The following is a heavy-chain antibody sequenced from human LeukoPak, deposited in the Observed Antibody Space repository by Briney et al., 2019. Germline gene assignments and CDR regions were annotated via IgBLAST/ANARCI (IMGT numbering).Heavy chain of an antibody. J-gene: IGHJ3*02. Sequence: ASVKVSCKXSGGTFSSYTISWVRQAPGQGLEWMGRIIPILGIANYAQKFQGRVTITADKSTSTAYMELSSLRSEDTAVYYCARFRYSSSSGLQGWFQNDAFDIWGQGTMVTVSS. V-gene: IGHV1-69*02. D-gene: IGHD6-6*01. CDR2: IIPILGIA. CDR1: GGTFSSYT. CDR3: ARFRYSSSSGLQGWFQNDAFDI.